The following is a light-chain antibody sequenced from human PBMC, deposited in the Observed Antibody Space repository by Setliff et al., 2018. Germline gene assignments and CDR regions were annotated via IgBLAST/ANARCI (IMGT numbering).Light chain of an antibody. CDR1: SRDVGSSTF. J-gene: IGLJ1*01. Sequence: QSVLTQPPSASGSPGHSLIISCTGTSRDVGSSTFVSWYQQLPGKAPKLLIYEISKRPSGVPDRFSGSKSGNTASLTVSGLQAEDEADYYCSSYAGTNNPYVFGSGTRSPS. CDR3: SSYAGTNNPYV. V-gene: IGLV2-8*01. CDR2: EIS.